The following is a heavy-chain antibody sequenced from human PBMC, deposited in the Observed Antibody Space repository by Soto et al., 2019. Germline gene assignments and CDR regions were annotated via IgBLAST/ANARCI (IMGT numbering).Heavy chain of an antibody. CDR2: ISYDGSNK. J-gene: IGHJ6*02. D-gene: IGHD6-19*01. CDR3: ARGRHSSGWYLRYYYYYYGMDV. CDR1: GFTFSSYA. V-gene: IGHV3-30-3*01. Sequence: GGSLRLSCAAPGFTFSSYAMHWVRQAPGKGPEWVGVISYDGSNKYYADSVKGRFTISRDNSKNTLYLQMNSLRAEDTAVYYCARGRHSSGWYLRYYYYYYGMDVWGQGTTVTVSS.